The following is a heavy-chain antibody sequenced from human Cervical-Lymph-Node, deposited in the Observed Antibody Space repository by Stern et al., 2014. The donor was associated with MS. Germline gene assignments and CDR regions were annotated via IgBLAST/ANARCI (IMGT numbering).Heavy chain of an antibody. CDR2: ISTYNGNT. D-gene: IGHD6-19*01. Sequence: QVQLVQSGAEVKKPGASVKVSCKASGYIFTSYGIAWVRQAPGQGLEWMGWISTYNGNTNYGQKVQGRVTMTTEKSTSTAYMELRSLRSDDTAVYYCAIGAVAGTYFQHWGQGTLVTVSS. CDR1: GYIFTSYG. J-gene: IGHJ1*01. CDR3: AIGAVAGTYFQH. V-gene: IGHV1-18*01.